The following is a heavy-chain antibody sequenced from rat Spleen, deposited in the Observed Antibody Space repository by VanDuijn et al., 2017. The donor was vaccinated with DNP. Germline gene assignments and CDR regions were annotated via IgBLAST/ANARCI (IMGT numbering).Heavy chain of an antibody. Sequence: EVQLVDSGGGLVQPGRSLKLSCAASGFTFSNYYMAWVRQAPKKGLEWVATISYDGGGTFYGDSVKGRFTISRENAKTTLYLQMNSLRSEDTATYYCVSFNWPVPWGQGTSVTVSS. CDR2: ISYDGGGT. D-gene: IGHD3-6*01. J-gene: IGHJ4*01. V-gene: IGHV5-22*01. CDR3: VSFNWPVP. CDR1: GFTFSNYY.